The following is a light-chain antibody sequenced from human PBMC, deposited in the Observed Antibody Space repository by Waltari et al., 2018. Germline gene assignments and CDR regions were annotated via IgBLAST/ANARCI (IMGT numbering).Light chain of an antibody. Sequence: QSALTQPASVSGSPGQSITISCTGSSSDVGGDDSVSWYEDHPGQAPKVIIYDVNKRRSGVSDRFSGAKCGNTASLAISGLQAEDEATLYGSSQSTKNGVSFGGGTKVTGL. V-gene: IGLV2-14*03. CDR1: SSDVGGDDS. J-gene: IGLJ2*01. CDR3: SSQSTKNGVS. CDR2: DVN.